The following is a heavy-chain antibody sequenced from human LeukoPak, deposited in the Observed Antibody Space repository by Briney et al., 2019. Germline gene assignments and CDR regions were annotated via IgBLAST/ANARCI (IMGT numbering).Heavy chain of an antibody. V-gene: IGHV1-18*01. D-gene: IGHD6-13*01. CDR2: IGAYNGNT. CDR1: GYTFTSYG. J-gene: IGHJ4*02. Sequence: ASVKVSCKASGYTFTSYGISWVRQAPGQGLEWMGWIGAYNGNTNYAQKLQGRVTMTTDTSTSTAYMELRSLRSDDTAVYYCARVRYSSSWYYFDYWGQGTLVTVSS. CDR3: ARVRYSSSWYYFDY.